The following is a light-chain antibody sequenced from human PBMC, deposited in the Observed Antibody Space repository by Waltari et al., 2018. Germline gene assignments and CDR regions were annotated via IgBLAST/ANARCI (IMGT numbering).Light chain of an antibody. CDR3: QQSYSLVT. V-gene: IGKV1-39*01. CDR2: AAS. CDR1: PSIGKY. J-gene: IGKJ4*01. Sequence: DIQMTQSPSSLSTSVGDRVTITCRASPSIGKYLSLYQQKPAKAPKLLTYAASTLQSGVPSRFSGSGSGTDFTLTISSLQPEDFATYYCQQSYSLVTFGGGTKVESK.